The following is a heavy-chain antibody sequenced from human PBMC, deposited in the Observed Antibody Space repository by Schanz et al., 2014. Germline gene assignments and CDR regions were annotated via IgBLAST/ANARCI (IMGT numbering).Heavy chain of an antibody. CDR1: GFTFSSYS. CDR3: ARPPHDSSGYYPFDY. V-gene: IGHV3-48*04. J-gene: IGHJ4*02. CDR2: ISSSSSTR. Sequence: EVQLVESGGGLVKPGGSLRLSCAASGFTFSSYSMNWVRQAPGKGLEWVSYISSSSSTRYYADSVKGRFTISRDNAKNSLYLQMNSLRAEDTAVYYCARPPHDSSGYYPFDYWGQGTLVTVSS. D-gene: IGHD3-22*01.